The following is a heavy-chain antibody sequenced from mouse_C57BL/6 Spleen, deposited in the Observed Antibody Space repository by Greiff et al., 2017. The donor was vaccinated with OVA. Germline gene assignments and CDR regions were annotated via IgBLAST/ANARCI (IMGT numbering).Heavy chain of an antibody. J-gene: IGHJ4*01. CDR3: ARQGIYYGYDDGYYYAMDY. CDR2: INPYNGGT. V-gene: IGHV1-19*01. CDR1: GYTFTDYY. Sequence: EVQLQQSGPVLVKPGASVKMSCKASGYTFTDYYMNWVKQSHRKSLEWIGVINPYNGGTSYNQKFKGKATLTVDKSSSTAYMELNSLTSEDSAVYYWARQGIYYGYDDGYYYAMDYWGQGTSVTVSS. D-gene: IGHD2-2*01.